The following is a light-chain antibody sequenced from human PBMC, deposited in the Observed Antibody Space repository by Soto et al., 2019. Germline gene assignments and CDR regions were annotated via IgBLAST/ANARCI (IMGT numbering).Light chain of an antibody. CDR2: ANS. Sequence: QSVLTQPPSVSGAPGQRVTISCTGSSSNIGAGYDVHWYQQLPGRAPKLLIYANSNRPSGVPDLFSGSRSGTSASLAITGLQAEDEADYSCQSYDSSLSGFYVFGTGTKVTVL. J-gene: IGLJ1*01. CDR1: SSNIGAGYD. V-gene: IGLV1-40*01. CDR3: QSYDSSLSGFYV.